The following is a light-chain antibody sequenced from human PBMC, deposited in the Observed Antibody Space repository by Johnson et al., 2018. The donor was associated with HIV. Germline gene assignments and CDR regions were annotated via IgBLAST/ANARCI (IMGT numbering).Light chain of an antibody. CDR2: ENN. CDR3: GTWDSSLSAYV. CDR1: SSNIGNNY. V-gene: IGLV1-51*02. J-gene: IGLJ1*01. Sequence: QSVLTQPPSVSAAPGQKVTISCSGSSSNIGNNYVSWYQQLPGTAPKLLMFENNQRPSGLPDRFSASTSGTSATLGITGLQTGDEADYYCGTWDSSLSAYVFGTGTKVTVL.